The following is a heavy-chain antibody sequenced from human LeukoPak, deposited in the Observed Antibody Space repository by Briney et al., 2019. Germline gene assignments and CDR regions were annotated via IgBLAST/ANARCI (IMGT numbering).Heavy chain of an antibody. CDR2: ISGSGGST. J-gene: IGHJ4*02. D-gene: IGHD5-24*01. CDR3: AKSKMGTDY. CDR1: GFSISNYW. V-gene: IGHV3-23*01. Sequence: GGSLRLSCAASGFSISNYWMNWVRQAPGKGLEWVSAISGSGGSTYYADSVKGRFTISRDNSKNTLYLQMNSLRAEDTAVYYCAKSKMGTDYWGQGTLVTVSS.